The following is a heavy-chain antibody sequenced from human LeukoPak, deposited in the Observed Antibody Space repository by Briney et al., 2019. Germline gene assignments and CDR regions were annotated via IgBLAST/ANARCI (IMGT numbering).Heavy chain of an antibody. CDR1: GGSFSGYY. J-gene: IGHJ6*03. Sequence: TPSETLSLTCAVYGGSFSGYYWSWIRQPPGKGLEWIGEINHSGSTNYNPSLKSRVTISVDTSKNQFSLKLSSVTAADTAVYYCARWAYCSSTSCYGRYYYYYMDAWGKGTTVTVSS. V-gene: IGHV4-34*01. D-gene: IGHD2-2*01. CDR2: INHSGST. CDR3: ARWAYCSSTSCYGRYYYYYMDA.